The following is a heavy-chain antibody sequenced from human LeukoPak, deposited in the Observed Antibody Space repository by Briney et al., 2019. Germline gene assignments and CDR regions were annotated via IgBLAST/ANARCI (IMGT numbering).Heavy chain of an antibody. V-gene: IGHV4-39*01. J-gene: IGHJ4*02. Sequence: SETLSLTCTVSGGSISSSSYYWGWIRQPPGKGLEWIGCIYYSGSTYYNPSLKSRVTISVDTSKNQFSLKLSSVTAADTAVYYCARQERFIVATTGELGYWGQGTLVTVSS. CDR1: GGSISSSSYY. CDR3: ARQERFIVATTGELGY. CDR2: IYYSGST. D-gene: IGHD5-12*01.